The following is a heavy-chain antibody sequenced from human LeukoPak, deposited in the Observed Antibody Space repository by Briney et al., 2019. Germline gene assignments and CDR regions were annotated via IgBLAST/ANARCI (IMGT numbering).Heavy chain of an antibody. D-gene: IGHD5-24*01. J-gene: IGHJ4*02. CDR3: ATGGVRDGYNPDY. CDR1: GGTFSSYA. CDR2: IIPIFGTA. V-gene: IGHV1-69*05. Sequence: ASVKLSCKASGGTFSSYAISWVRQAPGQGLEWMGGIIPIFGTANYAQKFQGRVTITTDESTSTAYMELSSLRSEDTAVYYCATGGVRDGYNPDYWGQGTLVTASS.